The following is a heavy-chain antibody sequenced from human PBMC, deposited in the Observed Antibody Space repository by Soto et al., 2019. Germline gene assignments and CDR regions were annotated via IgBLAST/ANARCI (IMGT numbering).Heavy chain of an antibody. Sequence: QLQLQESGPGLVKPSETLSLTCTVSGGSISSSSYYWGWIRQPPGKVLECNGSIYYSGSTYYNPCLKCRVTISVDTSNNQCSLELSSVTAADTAGYYCARGRRYSSSWYSDYWGQGTLVTVSS. J-gene: IGHJ4*02. CDR2: IYYSGST. CDR1: GGSISSSSYY. D-gene: IGHD6-13*01. V-gene: IGHV4-39*01. CDR3: ARGRRYSSSWYSDY.